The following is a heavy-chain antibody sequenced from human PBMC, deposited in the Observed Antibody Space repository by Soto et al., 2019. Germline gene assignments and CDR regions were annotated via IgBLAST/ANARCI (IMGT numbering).Heavy chain of an antibody. CDR3: ARGNSSGWYIFYYYGMDV. CDR1: GFTFSSYA. Sequence: PGGSLRLSCAASGFTFSSYAMHWVRQAPGKGLEWVAVISYDGSNKYYADSVKGRFTISRDNSKNTLYLQMNSLRAEDTAVYYCARGNSSGWYIFYYYGMDVWGQGTTVTVSS. CDR2: ISYDGSNK. J-gene: IGHJ6*02. V-gene: IGHV3-30-3*01. D-gene: IGHD6-19*01.